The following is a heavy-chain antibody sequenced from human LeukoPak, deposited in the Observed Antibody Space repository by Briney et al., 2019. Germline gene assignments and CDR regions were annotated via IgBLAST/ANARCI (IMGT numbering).Heavy chain of an antibody. CDR1: GYRFTGYY. CDR3: ARATFGRSGGSCYPPLVMDV. Sequence: GASVKVSCKASGYRFTGYYMHWVRQAPGQGLEWMGWINPKSGGTKYAQKFQGRATLTRDTSISTAYMELSRLRSDDTAVYYCARATFGRSGGSCYPPLVMDVWGQGTTVTVSS. J-gene: IGHJ6*02. D-gene: IGHD2-15*01. V-gene: IGHV1-2*02. CDR2: INPKSGGT.